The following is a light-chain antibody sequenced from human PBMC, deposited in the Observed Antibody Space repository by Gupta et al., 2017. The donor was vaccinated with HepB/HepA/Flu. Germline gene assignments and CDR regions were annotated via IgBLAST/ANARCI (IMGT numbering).Light chain of an antibody. CDR1: QSVSSY. V-gene: IGKV3-11*01. J-gene: IGKJ2*01. Sequence: EIVLTQSPATLSLSPGERATLSCRASQSVSSYLAWYQQKPGQAPRLRIYDASNRATGIPARFSGSGSGTDFTLTISSLEPEDCAVYYCQQGSNGPPYTFRHGTKLGIK. CDR3: QQGSNGPPYT. CDR2: DAS.